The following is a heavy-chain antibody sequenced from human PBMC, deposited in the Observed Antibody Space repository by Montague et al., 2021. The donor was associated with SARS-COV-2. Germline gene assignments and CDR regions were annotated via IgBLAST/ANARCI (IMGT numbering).Heavy chain of an antibody. Sequence: SETLSLTCAVYGGSFSVYYWSWLRQSPRRGLEWIAEISRSGTAHYNPSLESRVSLSIDTSRNQFTLKLSSVTAADTAMYYCAREREVERAARTLVASDMWGQGTMVTVSS. CDR2: ISRSGTA. CDR1: GGSFSVYY. J-gene: IGHJ3*02. D-gene: IGHD1-1*01. CDR3: AREREVERAARTLVASDM. V-gene: IGHV4-34*01.